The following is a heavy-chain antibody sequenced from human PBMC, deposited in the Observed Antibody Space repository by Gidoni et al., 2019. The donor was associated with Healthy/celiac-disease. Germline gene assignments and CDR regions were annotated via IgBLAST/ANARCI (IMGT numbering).Heavy chain of an antibody. V-gene: IGHV3-21*01. J-gene: IGHJ6*03. D-gene: IGHD2-2*02. Sequence: EVQLVESGGGLVKPGVSLRLSCAASGFTFSSYRLHWVRQAPGKGLEWVSAISSSSSYIYYADSVKGRFTISRDNAKNSLYLQMNSLRAEDTAVYYCARDWVPAAKPYYYYYYMDVWGKGTTVTVSS. CDR2: ISSSSSYI. CDR3: ARDWVPAAKPYYYYYYMDV. CDR1: GFTFSSYR.